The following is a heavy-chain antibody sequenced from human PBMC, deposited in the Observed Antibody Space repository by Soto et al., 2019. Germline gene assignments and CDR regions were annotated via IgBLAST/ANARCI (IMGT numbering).Heavy chain of an antibody. CDR1: GFTFSSYA. D-gene: IGHD6-13*01. V-gene: IGHV3-23*01. CDR3: AKDQEGGSSSFFSLFVLSDWFGY. J-gene: IGHJ4*02. Sequence: GGSLRLSCAASGFTFSSYAMSWVRQAPGKGLEWVSAISGSGGSTYYADSVKGRFTISRDNSKNTLYLQMNSLRAEDTAVYYCAKDQEGGSSSFFSLFVLSDWFGYWGQGTLVTVSS. CDR2: ISGSGGST.